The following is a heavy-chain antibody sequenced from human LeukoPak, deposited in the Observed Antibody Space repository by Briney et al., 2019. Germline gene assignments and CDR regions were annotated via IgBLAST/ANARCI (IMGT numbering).Heavy chain of an antibody. J-gene: IGHJ4*02. V-gene: IGHV3-21*01. CDR2: ISSSSSYI. CDR3: VRDGPWERVDFDY. CDR1: GFTFSSYS. Sequence: GGSLRLSCAASGFTFSSYSMNWVRQAPGKGLEWVSSISSSSSYIYYADSVKGRFTISRDNAKNSLYLQMNSLRAEDTAVYYCVRDGPWERVDFDYWGQGTLVTVSS. D-gene: IGHD1-26*01.